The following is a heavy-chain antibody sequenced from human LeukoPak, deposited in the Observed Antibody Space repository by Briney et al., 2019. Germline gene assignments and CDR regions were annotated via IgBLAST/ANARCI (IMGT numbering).Heavy chain of an antibody. D-gene: IGHD3-22*01. CDR1: GGSISSYY. V-gene: IGHV4-4*07. Sequence: SETLSLTCTVSGGSISSYYWSWIRQPAGKGLEWIGRVYTSGSTNYNPSLKSRVTMSVDTSKNQFSLKLSSVTAADTAVYYCASESSGYSPDAFDIWGRGTMVTVSS. CDR2: VYTSGST. CDR3: ASESSGYSPDAFDI. J-gene: IGHJ3*02.